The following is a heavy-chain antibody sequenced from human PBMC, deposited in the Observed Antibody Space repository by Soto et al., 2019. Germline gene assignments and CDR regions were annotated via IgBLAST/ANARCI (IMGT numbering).Heavy chain of an antibody. J-gene: IGHJ4*02. D-gene: IGHD6-6*01. Sequence: LSQTLSLTCAISGDSVSSNSAAWNWIRQSPSRGLEWLGRTYYRSKWYNDYAVSVKSRITINPDTSKNQFSLQLNSVTPEDTAVYYCARGPEYSSSGVFDYWGQGTLVTVSS. CDR2: TYYRSKWYN. CDR1: GDSVSSNSAA. V-gene: IGHV6-1*01. CDR3: ARGPEYSSSGVFDY.